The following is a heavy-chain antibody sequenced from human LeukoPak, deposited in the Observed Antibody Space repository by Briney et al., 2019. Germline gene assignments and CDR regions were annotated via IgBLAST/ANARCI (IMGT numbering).Heavy chain of an antibody. D-gene: IGHD1-1*01. CDR2: TNSDGSST. V-gene: IGHV3-74*01. Sequence: GGSLRLSCAASGFTFSTYWMHWVRQAPGKGLVWVSRTNSDGSSTSYADSVKGRFTISRDNAKNTLYLQMNSLRADDTAVYYCARGGLEPVDYWGQGTLVTASS. CDR3: ARGGLEPVDY. J-gene: IGHJ4*02. CDR1: GFTFSTYW.